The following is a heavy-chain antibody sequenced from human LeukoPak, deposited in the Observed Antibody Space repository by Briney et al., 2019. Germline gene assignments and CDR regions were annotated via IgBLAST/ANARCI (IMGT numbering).Heavy chain of an antibody. CDR2: ISAYKGNT. CDR1: GYTFTSYG. J-gene: IGHJ5*02. Sequence: GASVKVSCKASGYTFTSYGISWVRQAPGQGLEWMGWISAYKGNTNYAQKLQGRVTMTTDTSTSTAYMELRSLRSDDTAVYYCAREVDCSSTSCYHNWFDPWGQGTLVTVSS. CDR3: AREVDCSSTSCYHNWFDP. V-gene: IGHV1-18*01. D-gene: IGHD2-2*01.